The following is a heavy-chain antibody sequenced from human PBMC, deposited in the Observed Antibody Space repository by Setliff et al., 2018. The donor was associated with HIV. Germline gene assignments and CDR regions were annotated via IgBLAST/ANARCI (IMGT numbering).Heavy chain of an antibody. D-gene: IGHD3-22*01. CDR3: ARTQQTYYYDSSGYYFDD. CDR2: IYYSGST. J-gene: IGHJ4*02. V-gene: IGHV4-59*01. CDR1: GGSISSYY. Sequence: SETLSLTCTVSGGSISSYYWSWILQSPGKGLEWLGYIYYSGSTNYNPSLKSRVTISVDTSKNPFSLTLNSVTAADTAVYYCARTQQTYYYDSSGYYFDDWGQGTLVTVSS.